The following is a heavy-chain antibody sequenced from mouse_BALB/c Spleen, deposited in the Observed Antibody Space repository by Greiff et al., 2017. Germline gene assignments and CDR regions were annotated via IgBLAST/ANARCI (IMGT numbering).Heavy chain of an antibody. V-gene: IGHV2-9-2*01. CDR1: GFSLTSYD. Sequence: QVQLKESGPGLVAPSQSLSITCTVSGFSLTSYDISWIRQPPGKGLEWLGVIWTGGGTNYNSAFMSRLSISKDNSKSQGFLKMNSLQTDDTAIYYCVRSNYDFYYWCQGTTLAVSS. D-gene: IGHD2-4*01. J-gene: IGHJ2*01. CDR2: IWTGGGT. CDR3: VRSNYDFYY.